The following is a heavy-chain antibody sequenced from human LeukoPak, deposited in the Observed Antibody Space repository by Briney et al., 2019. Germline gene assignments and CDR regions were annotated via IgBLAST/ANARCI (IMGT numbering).Heavy chain of an antibody. J-gene: IGHJ1*01. CDR2: ISAYNGNT. D-gene: IGHD6-19*01. CDR1: GYTFTSYG. V-gene: IGHV1-18*01. Sequence: ASVKVSCKASGYTFTSYGISWVRQAPGQGLEWMGWISAYNGNTNYAQKLQGRVTMTTDTSTSTAYMELRSLRSDDTAVYYCAREAYSSGWYSRYFRHWGQGTLVTVSS. CDR3: AREAYSSGWYSRYFRH.